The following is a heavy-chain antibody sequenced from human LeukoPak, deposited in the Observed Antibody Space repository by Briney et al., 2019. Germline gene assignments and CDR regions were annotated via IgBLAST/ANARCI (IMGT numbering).Heavy chain of an antibody. D-gene: IGHD2-2*01. CDR3: AKHLGCSSTSCNWGYMDV. CDR1: GFTFSTYW. V-gene: IGHV3-7*01. CDR2: IKQDGSEK. J-gene: IGHJ6*03. Sequence: GGSLRLSCAASGFTFSTYWMSWVRQAPGKGLEWVANIKQDGSEKYYVDSVKGRFTISRDNAKNSLYLQMNSLRAEDTAVYYCAKHLGCSSTSCNWGYMDVWGKGTTVTVSS.